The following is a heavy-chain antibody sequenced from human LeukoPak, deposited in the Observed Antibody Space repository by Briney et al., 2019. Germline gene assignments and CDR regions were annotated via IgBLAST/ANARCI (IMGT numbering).Heavy chain of an antibody. CDR1: GFTFSSYS. CDR3: ARKSRLWFGELSGYYYYMDV. Sequence: HPGGSLRLSCAASGFTFSSYSMNWVRQAPGKGLEWVSYISSSSSTIYYADSVKGRFTISRDNAKNSLYLRMNSLRAEDTAVYYCARKSRLWFGELSGYYYYMDVWGKGTTVTVSS. J-gene: IGHJ6*03. D-gene: IGHD3-10*01. CDR2: ISSSSSTI. V-gene: IGHV3-48*01.